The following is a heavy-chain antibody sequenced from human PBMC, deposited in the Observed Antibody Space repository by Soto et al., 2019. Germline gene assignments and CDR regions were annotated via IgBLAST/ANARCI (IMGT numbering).Heavy chain of an antibody. J-gene: IGHJ4*02. Sequence: EVQLVESGGGLVPPGGSLRLSCAASGFTFSSYEMNWVRQAPGKGLEWVSYISSSGSTIYYADYVKGRFTISRDNAKNSLYLQMNSLRAEDTAVYYCARDLRGLWLDYFAYWGQGTLVTVSS. CDR1: GFTFSSYE. D-gene: IGHD6-19*01. CDR3: ARDLRGLWLDYFAY. CDR2: ISSSGSTI. V-gene: IGHV3-48*03.